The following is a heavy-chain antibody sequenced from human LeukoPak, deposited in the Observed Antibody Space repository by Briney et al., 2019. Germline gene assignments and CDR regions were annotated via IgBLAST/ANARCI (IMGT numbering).Heavy chain of an antibody. Sequence: GESLKISCKGSGYSFTSYWIGWVRQMPGKGLEWMGIIYPGDSDTSYSPSFQGQVTTSADKSISTAYLQWSSLKASDTATYYCASSYYYGSGSYFHYGMDVWGKGTTVTVSS. V-gene: IGHV5-51*01. CDR2: IYPGDSDT. CDR1: GYSFTSYW. CDR3: ASSYYYGSGSYFHYGMDV. J-gene: IGHJ6*04. D-gene: IGHD3-10*01.